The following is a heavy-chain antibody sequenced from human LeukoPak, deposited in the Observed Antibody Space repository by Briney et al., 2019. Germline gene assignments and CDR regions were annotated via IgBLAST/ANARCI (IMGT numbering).Heavy chain of an antibody. CDR1: GFTFSSYS. D-gene: IGHD6-13*01. J-gene: IGHJ4*02. CDR3: ARGSSSWYTTSLASLDY. Sequence: GGSLRLSCAASGFTFSSYSMNWVRQAPGKGLEWVSVIYSGGSTYYADSVKGRFTISRDNSKNTLYLQMNSLRAEDTAVYYCARGSSSWYTTSLASLDYWGQGTLVTVSS. V-gene: IGHV3-66*01. CDR2: IYSGGST.